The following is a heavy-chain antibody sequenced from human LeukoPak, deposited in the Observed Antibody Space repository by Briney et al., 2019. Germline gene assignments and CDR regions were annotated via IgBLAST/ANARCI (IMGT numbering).Heavy chain of an antibody. CDR2: ISAYNGNT. CDR3: ARDRPVYDFWSGYPSNPYYYYGMDV. CDR1: GYTFTSYG. D-gene: IGHD3-3*01. J-gene: IGHJ6*02. Sequence: GASVKVSCKASGYTFTSYGISWVRQAPGQGLEWMGWISAYNGNTNYAQKLQGRVTMTTATSTSTAYMELRSLRSDDTAVYYCARDRPVYDFWSGYPSNPYYYYGMDVWGQGTTVTVSS. V-gene: IGHV1-18*01.